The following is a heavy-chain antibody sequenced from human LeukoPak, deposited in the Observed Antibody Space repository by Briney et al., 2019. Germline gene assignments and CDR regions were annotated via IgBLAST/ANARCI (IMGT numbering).Heavy chain of an antibody. CDR1: GFTFSDYW. D-gene: IGHD4-17*01. CDR2: IKTDGSDT. Sequence: GGSLRLSCAASGFTFSDYWMHWVRQAPGKGLVWVSRIKTDGSDTNYADSVKGRFTISRDNAKNTLYLQMNSLRAEDTAVYYCAREPTTVTTDASFDYWGQGTLVTVSS. CDR3: AREPTTVTTDASFDY. V-gene: IGHV3-74*01. J-gene: IGHJ4*02.